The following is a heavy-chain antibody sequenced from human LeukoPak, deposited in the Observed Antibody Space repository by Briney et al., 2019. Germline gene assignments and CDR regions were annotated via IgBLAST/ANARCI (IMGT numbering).Heavy chain of an antibody. CDR1: GYTFTSYD. Sequence: VASVKVSCKASGYTFTSYDINWVRQATGQGLEWMGWMNPNSGNTGYAQKFQGRVTITRNTSISTAYMELSSLRSGDTDVYYCARGLRYCSSTSCSYYFDYWGQGTLVTVSS. CDR2: MNPNSGNT. CDR3: ARGLRYCSSTSCSYYFDY. V-gene: IGHV1-8*03. D-gene: IGHD2-2*01. J-gene: IGHJ4*02.